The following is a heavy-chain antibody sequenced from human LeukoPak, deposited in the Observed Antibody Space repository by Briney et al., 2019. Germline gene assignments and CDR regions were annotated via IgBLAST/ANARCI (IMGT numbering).Heavy chain of an antibody. Sequence: ASVKVSCKASGYSFVGYGITWVRQAPGQGLEWMGWFNPENGNTNYAQKLQGRVTMTTDTSTSTAYMELRSLRSDDTAVYYCARDRVAADEFFDYWGQGTLVTVSS. V-gene: IGHV1-18*01. J-gene: IGHJ4*02. CDR1: GYSFVGYG. CDR2: FNPENGNT. D-gene: IGHD6-19*01. CDR3: ARDRVAADEFFDY.